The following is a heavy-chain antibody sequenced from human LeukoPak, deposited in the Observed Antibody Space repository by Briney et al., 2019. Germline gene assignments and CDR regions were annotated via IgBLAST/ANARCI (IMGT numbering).Heavy chain of an antibody. CDR2: IYHSGST. CDR1: GYSISSGYY. V-gene: IGHV4-38-2*02. CDR3: ARDRGSSAWFDY. J-gene: IGHJ4*02. D-gene: IGHD3-16*01. Sequence: SETLSLTCTVSGYSISSGYYWGWIRQPPGKGLEWIGSIYHSGSTYYNPPLKSRVTISVDTSKNQFSLNLSSVTAADTAVYYCARDRGSSAWFDYWGQGTLVTVSS.